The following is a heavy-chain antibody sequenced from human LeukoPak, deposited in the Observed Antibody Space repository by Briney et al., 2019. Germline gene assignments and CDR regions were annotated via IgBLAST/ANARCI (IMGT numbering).Heavy chain of an antibody. CDR2: ICTSGST. CDR1: SGSISGYY. CDR3: ARDQLTIFGVVILGSRFDP. D-gene: IGHD3-3*01. Sequence: SETLSLTCTVSSGSISGYYWSWIRQPAGKGLEWIGRICTSGSTNYNPSLKSRVTMSVDTSKNQFSLKLSSVTAADAAVYYCARDQLTIFGVVILGSRFDPWGQGTLVTVSS. J-gene: IGHJ5*02. V-gene: IGHV4-4*07.